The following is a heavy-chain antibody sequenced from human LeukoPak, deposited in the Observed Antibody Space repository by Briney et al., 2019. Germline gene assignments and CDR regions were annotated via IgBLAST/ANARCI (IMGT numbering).Heavy chain of an antibody. V-gene: IGHV4-4*07. CDR2: IYTSGST. CDR1: GGSISSYY. CDR3: ARGPRGSYYYYYMDV. J-gene: IGHJ6*03. Sequence: SETLSLTCTVSGGSISSYYWSWIRQPAGKGLEWTGRIYTSGSTNYNPSLKSRVTMSVDTSKNQFSLKLSSVTAADTAAYYCARGPRGSYYYYYMDVWRKGTTVTVSS.